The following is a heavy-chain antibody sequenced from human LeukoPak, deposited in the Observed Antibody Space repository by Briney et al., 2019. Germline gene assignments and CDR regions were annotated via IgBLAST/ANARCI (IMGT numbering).Heavy chain of an antibody. J-gene: IGHJ4*02. CDR1: GGSISSSSYY. CDR2: IYYSGST. D-gene: IGHD6-13*01. Sequence: PSETLSLTCTVSGGSISSSSYYWGWIRQPPGKGLEWIGSIYYSGSTYYNPSLKSRVTISVDTSKNQFSLKLSSVTAADTAEYYCATKGKGQQLVHYWGQGTLVTVSS. CDR3: ATKGKGQQLVHY. V-gene: IGHV4-39*07.